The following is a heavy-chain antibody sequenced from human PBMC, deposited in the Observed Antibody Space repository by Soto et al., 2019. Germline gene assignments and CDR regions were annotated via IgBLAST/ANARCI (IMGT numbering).Heavy chain of an antibody. CDR3: ARVKSQPYYYDSSGYYDY. Sequence: PSETLSLTCTVSGGSISSYYWSWTRQPPGKGLEWIGYIYYSGSTYYNPSLKSRVTISVDTSKNQFSLKLSSVTAADTAVYYCARVKSQPYYYDSSGYYDYWGQGTLVTVSS. D-gene: IGHD3-22*01. CDR1: GGSISSYY. CDR2: IYYSGST. V-gene: IGHV4-59*01. J-gene: IGHJ4*02.